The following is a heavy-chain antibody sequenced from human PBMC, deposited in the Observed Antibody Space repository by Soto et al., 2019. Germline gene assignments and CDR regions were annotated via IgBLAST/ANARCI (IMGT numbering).Heavy chain of an antibody. CDR2: ISWNSGRI. D-gene: IGHD4-17*01. J-gene: IGHJ4*02. Sequence: EVQLVESGGGLVQPGRSLRLSCAASGFTFDDYAMHWVRQAPGKGLEWVSGISWNSGRIGYADSVKGRFTISRDNAKNCLYLQITSLRAEDTALYYCAKSPSYYGDFGYWGQGALVTVSS. CDR3: AKSPSYYGDFGY. V-gene: IGHV3-9*01. CDR1: GFTFDDYA.